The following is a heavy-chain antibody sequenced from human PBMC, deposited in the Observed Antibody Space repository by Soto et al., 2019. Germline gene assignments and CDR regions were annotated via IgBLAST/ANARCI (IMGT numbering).Heavy chain of an antibody. D-gene: IGHD6-19*01. J-gene: IGHJ4*02. CDR3: ARGNYGWYLGDFDY. Sequence: QVLLVESGGGLVKPGGSLRLSCAASGFTFSDYYMTWIRQAPGKGLEWVTYISSRSTYTNYADSVRGRFTISRDNPKNSLYLQMNSLRAEDTAVYYCARGNYGWYLGDFDYWGQGTLVTVSS. V-gene: IGHV3-11*05. CDR1: GFTFSDYY. CDR2: ISSRSTYT.